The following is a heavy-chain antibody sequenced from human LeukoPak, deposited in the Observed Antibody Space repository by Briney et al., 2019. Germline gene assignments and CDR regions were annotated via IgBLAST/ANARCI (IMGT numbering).Heavy chain of an antibody. CDR1: GGTFSSYA. CDR2: IIPIFGTA. D-gene: IGHD4-17*01. V-gene: IGHV1-69*01. Sequence: GSSVKVSCKASGGTFSSYAISWVRQAPGQGLEWMGGIIPIFGTANYAQKFQGRVTITADESTSTAYMELSSLRSEDTAVYYCARDLTTVTTYPHAFDIWGQGTMVTVSS. J-gene: IGHJ3*02. CDR3: ARDLTTVTTYPHAFDI.